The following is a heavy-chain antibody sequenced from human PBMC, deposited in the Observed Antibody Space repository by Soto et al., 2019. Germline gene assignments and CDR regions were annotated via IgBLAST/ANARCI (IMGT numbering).Heavy chain of an antibody. V-gene: IGHV3-23*01. Sequence: PGGSLRLSCAASGFIFSSFAMSWVRQAPGKGLEWVSTISNNGGSTYSADSVKGRFTISRDNSKNTLYLQMNSLRAEDTAVYYCAKDPDISGWYQTHLDYWGQGTLVTVSS. CDR1: GFIFSSFA. CDR3: AKDPDISGWYQTHLDY. CDR2: ISNNGGST. J-gene: IGHJ4*02. D-gene: IGHD6-19*01.